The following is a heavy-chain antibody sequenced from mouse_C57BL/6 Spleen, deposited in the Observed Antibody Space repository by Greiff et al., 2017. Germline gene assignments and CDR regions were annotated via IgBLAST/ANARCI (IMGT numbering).Heavy chain of an antibody. J-gene: IGHJ4*01. V-gene: IGHV14-4*01. CDR1: GFNIKDDY. CDR2: IDPENGDT. D-gene: IGHD1-1*01. Sequence: EVQLQQSGAELVRPGASVKLSCTASGFNIKDDYMHCVKQRPEQGLEWIGWIDPENGDTEYASKFPGKATITADTSSNTAYLQLSSLTSEDTAVYYCTTNPTVKDYAMDYWGQGTSVTVSS. CDR3: TTNPTVKDYAMDY.